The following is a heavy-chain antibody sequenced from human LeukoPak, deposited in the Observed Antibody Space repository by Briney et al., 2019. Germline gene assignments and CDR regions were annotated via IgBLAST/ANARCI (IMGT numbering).Heavy chain of an antibody. CDR3: ARAGGTSWADY. D-gene: IGHD6-13*01. V-gene: IGHV3-7*01. CDR2: VKQDGTEK. J-gene: IGHJ4*02. Sequence: GSLRLSCEASGFTFRDYCMTWVRQAPGKGLEWGANVKQDGTEKFFVDSVKGRFTISRDNGKNSLYLQMNSLRVDDTAIYYCARAGGTSWADYWGQGTLVTVFS. CDR1: GFTFRDYC.